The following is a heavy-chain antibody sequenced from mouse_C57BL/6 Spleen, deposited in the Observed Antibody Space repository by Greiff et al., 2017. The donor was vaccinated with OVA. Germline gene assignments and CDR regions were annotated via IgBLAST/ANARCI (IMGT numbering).Heavy chain of an antibody. D-gene: IGHD2-4*01. Sequence: EVHLVESGGGLVKPGGSLKLSCAASGFTFSDYGMHWVRQAPEKGLEWVAYISSGSSTIYYADTVKGRFTISRDNAKNTLFLQMTSLRSEDTAMYYCARHYYDYDGFDYWGQGTTLTVSS. CDR2: ISSGSSTI. J-gene: IGHJ2*01. CDR1: GFTFSDYG. V-gene: IGHV5-17*01. CDR3: ARHYYDYDGFDY.